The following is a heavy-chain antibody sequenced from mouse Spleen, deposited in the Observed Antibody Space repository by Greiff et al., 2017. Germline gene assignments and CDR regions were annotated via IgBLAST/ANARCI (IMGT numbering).Heavy chain of an antibody. V-gene: IGHV14-4*02. J-gene: IGHJ2*01. Sequence: EVMLVESGAELVRSGASVKLSCTASGFNIKDYYMHWVKQRPEQGLEWIGWIDPENGDTEYAPKFQGKATMTADTSSNTAYLQLSSLTSEDTAVYYCNAGGTRFDYWGQGTTLTVSS. CDR1: GFNIKDYY. D-gene: IGHD3-3*01. CDR3: NAGGTRFDY. CDR2: IDPENGDT.